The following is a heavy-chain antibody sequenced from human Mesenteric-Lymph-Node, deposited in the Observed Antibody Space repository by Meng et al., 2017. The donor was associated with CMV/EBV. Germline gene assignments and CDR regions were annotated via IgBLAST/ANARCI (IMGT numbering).Heavy chain of an antibody. Sequence: GESLKISCAASGFTFSSYSMNWVRQAPGKGLEWVSSISSSSDYIYYADSVKGRFTISRDNAKNSLYLQMNSLRAEDTAVYYCARAGSLVKLGGYWGQGTLVTVSS. D-gene: IGHD3-10*01. V-gene: IGHV3-21*01. CDR3: ARAGSLVKLGGY. J-gene: IGHJ4*02. CDR2: ISSSSDYI. CDR1: GFTFSSYS.